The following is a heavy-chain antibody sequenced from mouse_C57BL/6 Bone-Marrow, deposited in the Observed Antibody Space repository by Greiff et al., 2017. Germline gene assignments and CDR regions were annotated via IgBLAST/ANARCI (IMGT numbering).Heavy chain of an antibody. CDR2: IRRGSSTI. Sequence: EVQLVESGAGLVKPGASLKLSCAASGFTFSAYGMHWVRQAPEKGLEWVAYIRRGSSTIYYADTVKGRFTITRDNAKNTLFLQMTSLRSEDTAMDYCARKGKSNWFYYFDYWGQGTTLTVSS. J-gene: IGHJ2*01. CDR1: GFTFSAYG. CDR3: ARKGKSNWFYYFDY. V-gene: IGHV5-17*01. D-gene: IGHD2-5*01.